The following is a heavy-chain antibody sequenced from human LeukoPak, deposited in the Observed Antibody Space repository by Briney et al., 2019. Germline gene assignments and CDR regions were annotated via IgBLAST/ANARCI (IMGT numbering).Heavy chain of an antibody. Sequence: GGSLRLSCAASGFSISNYIMHWVRQAPGKGLEWVASSNEDYIDSVKGRFIVSRDNSKNTLYLQMNSLRAEDTAVYYCASYYYGSGSYFDYFDYWGQGTLVTVSS. J-gene: IGHJ4*02. CDR1: GFSISNYI. CDR3: ASYYYGSGSYFDYFDY. CDR2: SNE. D-gene: IGHD3-10*01. V-gene: IGHV3-33*08.